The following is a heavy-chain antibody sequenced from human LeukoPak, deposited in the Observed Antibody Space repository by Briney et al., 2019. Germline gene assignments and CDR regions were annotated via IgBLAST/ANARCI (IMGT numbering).Heavy chain of an antibody. CDR3: ATDLTYCSSTSCYI. CDR2: SDPEDGET. J-gene: IGHJ3*02. Sequence: GASVKVSCKVSGYTLTELSMHWVRQAPGKGLEWMGGSDPEDGETIYAQKFQGRVTMTEDTSTDTAYMELSSLRSEDTAVYYCATDLTYCSSTSCYIWGQGTMVTVSS. V-gene: IGHV1-24*01. D-gene: IGHD2-2*01. CDR1: GYTLTELS.